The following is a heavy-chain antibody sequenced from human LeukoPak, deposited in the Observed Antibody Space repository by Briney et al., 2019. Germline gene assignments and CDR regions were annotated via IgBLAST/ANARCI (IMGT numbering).Heavy chain of an antibody. D-gene: IGHD3-3*01. V-gene: IGHV4-38-2*01. CDR3: ARQHDSYYYYYVDV. J-gene: IGHJ6*03. CDR2: LYHSDSI. CDR1: GYSITNGYY. Sequence: SETPSLTCDVSGYSITNGYYWVWLRQPPGKGLEWIGSLYHSDSIYYNPSLKSRVTMSVDTSKNQFSLRLSFVAAADTAVYYCARQHDSYYYYYVDVWGKGTTVTVPS.